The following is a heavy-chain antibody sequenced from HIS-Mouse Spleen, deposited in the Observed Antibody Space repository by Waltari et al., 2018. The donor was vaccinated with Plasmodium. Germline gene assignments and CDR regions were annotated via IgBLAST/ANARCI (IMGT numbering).Heavy chain of an antibody. CDR2: ISAYNGNT. CDR1: GYTFIRYG. Sequence: QVQLVQSGAEVKKPGASVKVSCKASGYTFIRYGISWVGQSPGQGLEWMGWISAYNGNTKYAQKLQVRVSMTTDTSTSTAYMELRSLRSDDTAVYYCARGSAGDAFDIWGQGTMVTVSS. V-gene: IGHV1-18*01. D-gene: IGHD6-19*01. J-gene: IGHJ3*02. CDR3: ARGSAGDAFDI.